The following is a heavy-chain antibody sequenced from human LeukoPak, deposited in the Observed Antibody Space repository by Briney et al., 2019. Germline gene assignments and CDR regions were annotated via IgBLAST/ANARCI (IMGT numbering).Heavy chain of an antibody. J-gene: IGHJ4*02. D-gene: IGHD5-12*01. V-gene: IGHV5-51*01. CDR3: ARAVYSGYDMYYFDY. CDR1: GYSFTNYW. CDR2: IYPGDSDT. Sequence: GESLKISCKGSGYSFTNYWIGWVRQMPGKGLEWMGIIYPGDSDTTYSPSLQGQVTISADKSISTAYLQWSSLKASGTAMYYCARAVYSGYDMYYFDYWGQGTLVTVSS.